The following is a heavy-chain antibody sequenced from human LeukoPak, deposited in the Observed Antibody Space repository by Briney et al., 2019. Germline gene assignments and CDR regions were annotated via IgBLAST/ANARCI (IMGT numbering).Heavy chain of an antibody. Sequence: SETLSLTCAVSGGSISSSNWWSWVRQPPGKGLEWIGEIYHGGSTNYNPSLRSRVTISVDKSKNQFSLKLSSVTAADTAVYYCARWGTHDYGGNSVSWFDPWGQGTLVTVSS. J-gene: IGHJ5*02. CDR1: GGSISSSNW. D-gene: IGHD4-23*01. CDR3: ARWGTHDYGGNSVSWFDP. CDR2: IYHGGST. V-gene: IGHV4-4*02.